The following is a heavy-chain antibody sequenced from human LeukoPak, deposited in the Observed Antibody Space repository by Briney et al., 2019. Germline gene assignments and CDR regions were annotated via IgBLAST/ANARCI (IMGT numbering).Heavy chain of an antibody. CDR3: ARVDTAMVIDY. CDR2: IISILGIA. CDR1: GGTFSSYA. D-gene: IGHD5-18*01. J-gene: IGHJ4*02. V-gene: IGHV1-69*04. Sequence: SVKVSCKASGGTFSSYAISWVRQAPGQGLKWMGRIISILGIANYAQKFQGRVTITADKSTSTAYMELSSLRSEDTAVYYCARVDTAMVIDYWGQGTLVTVSS.